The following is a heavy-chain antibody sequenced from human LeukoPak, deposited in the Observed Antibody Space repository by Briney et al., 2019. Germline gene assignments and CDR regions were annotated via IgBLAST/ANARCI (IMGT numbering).Heavy chain of an antibody. CDR1: GGSFSGYY. Sequence: PSETLSLTCAVYGGSFSGYYWSWIRQPPGKGLEWIGEINHSGSTNYNPSLKSRVTISVDTSKNQFSLKLSSVTAADTAVYYCARGFYDFWSGYYPRGTKTFDYWGRGTLVTVSS. D-gene: IGHD3-3*01. V-gene: IGHV4-34*01. CDR3: ARGFYDFWSGYYPRGTKTFDY. J-gene: IGHJ4*02. CDR2: INHSGST.